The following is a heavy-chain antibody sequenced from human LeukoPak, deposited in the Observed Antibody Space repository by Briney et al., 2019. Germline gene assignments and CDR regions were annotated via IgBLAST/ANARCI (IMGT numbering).Heavy chain of an antibody. Sequence: PSGTLSLTCAVSGGSITTTNWWSWVRQPPGKGLEWIGDVHLSGATNYNPSLESRVSMSIDKSKNHLSLEVTSVTAADTAIYYCTRESGAFSPFGFWGQGTLLTVSS. CDR3: TRESGAFSPFGF. CDR2: VHLSGAT. D-gene: IGHD1-26*01. V-gene: IGHV4-4*02. CDR1: GGSITTTNW. J-gene: IGHJ4*02.